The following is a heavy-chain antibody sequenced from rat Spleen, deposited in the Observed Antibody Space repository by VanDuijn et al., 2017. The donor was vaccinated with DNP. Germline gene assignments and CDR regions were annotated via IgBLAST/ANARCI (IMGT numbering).Heavy chain of an antibody. V-gene: IGHV5-22*01. J-gene: IGHJ2*01. D-gene: IGHD4-3*01. CDR3: AKNSGYYFDY. CDR1: GFTFSNYY. Sequence: EVQLVESGGGLVQPGRSLRLSCAASGFTFSNYYMAWVRQAPTKGLEWVAYISYDGGITNYGDSVKGRFTISRDNAKSTLYLQMNSLKSEDTATYYCAKNSGYYFDYWGQGVMVTVSS. CDR2: ISYDGGIT.